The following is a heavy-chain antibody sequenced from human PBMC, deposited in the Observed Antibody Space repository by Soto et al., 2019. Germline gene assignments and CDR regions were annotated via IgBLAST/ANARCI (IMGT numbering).Heavy chain of an antibody. J-gene: IGHJ4*02. D-gene: IGHD6-6*01. Sequence: PSETLSLTCAVSGGSINTDSWWTWVRQPPGKGLEWIGEIHRSRGTNYNSSLKSRVTISIDRSTNHSSLRLYSVTAADTAAYYCASREEARPFWGQGTLVTVSS. CDR1: GGSINTDSW. V-gene: IGHV4-4*02. CDR3: ASREEARPF. CDR2: IHRSRGT.